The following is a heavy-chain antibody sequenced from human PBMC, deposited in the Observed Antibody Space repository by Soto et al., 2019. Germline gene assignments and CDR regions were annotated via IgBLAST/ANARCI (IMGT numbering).Heavy chain of an antibody. J-gene: IGHJ4*02. CDR1: GDSMATGGHY. CDR3: ARDKDLQPTVWGF. D-gene: IGHD3-16*01. V-gene: IGHV4-31*03. Sequence: KPSETLSLTCTVSGDSMATGGHYYNWIRQVPGKGLEWIGYVYYSGATHYTPSLRARATISRDTSKNQFSLRLISVTAADTALYYCARDKDLQPTVWGFWGQGXQVTVYS. CDR2: VYYSGAT.